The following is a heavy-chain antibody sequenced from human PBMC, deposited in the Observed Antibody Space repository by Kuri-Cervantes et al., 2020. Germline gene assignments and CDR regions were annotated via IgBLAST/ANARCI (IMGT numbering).Heavy chain of an antibody. CDR2: ISSNSSYI. CDR3: ATDKGYFAFDY. J-gene: IGHJ4*02. Sequence: GESLKISCAASGFTFSSYSMNWVRQAPGKGLEWVSSISSNSSYIYYADSVKGRFTISRDNAKNSLYLQINSLRVEDTAVYYCATDKGYFAFDYWGQGTLVTVSS. V-gene: IGHV3-21*01. D-gene: IGHD1-26*01. CDR1: GFTFSSYS.